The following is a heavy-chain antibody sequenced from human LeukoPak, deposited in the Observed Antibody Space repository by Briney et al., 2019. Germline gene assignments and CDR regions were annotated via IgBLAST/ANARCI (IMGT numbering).Heavy chain of an antibody. V-gene: IGHV3-21*01. CDR1: GFTFSSYS. CDR3: ARAHNWKYGSFDF. Sequence: GGSLRLSSAASGFTFSSYSMNWVRQAPGKGLEWVSCISSSSSYIYYADSVKGRFTISRDNAKNSLYLQMNSLRAEDTAVYYCARAHNWKYGSFDFWGQGTLVTVSS. D-gene: IGHD1-7*01. CDR2: ISSSSSYI. J-gene: IGHJ4*02.